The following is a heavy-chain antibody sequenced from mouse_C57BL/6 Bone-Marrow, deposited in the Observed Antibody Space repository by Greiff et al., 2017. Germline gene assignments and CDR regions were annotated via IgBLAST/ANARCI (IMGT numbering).Heavy chain of an antibody. J-gene: IGHJ2*01. Sequence: QVQLKESGAELVRPGTSVKMSCKASGYTFTNYWIGWAKQRPGHGLEWIGDIYPGGGYTNYNEKFKGKATLTADTSSSTAYMQFSSLTSEDSAIYYCARAPNWVYFDYWGQGTTLTVSS. D-gene: IGHD4-1*01. CDR2: IYPGGGYT. CDR1: GYTFTNYW. V-gene: IGHV1-63*01. CDR3: ARAPNWVYFDY.